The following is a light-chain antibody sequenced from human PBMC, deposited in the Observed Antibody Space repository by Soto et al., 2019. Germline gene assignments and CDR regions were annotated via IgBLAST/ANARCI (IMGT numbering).Light chain of an antibody. CDR3: SSYAGSNNFV. CDR2: NNN. Sequence: QSVLTQPPSASGTPGQRVTIACSGSSSNIGSTTVKWYQQLPGTAPKLLIYNNNQRPSGVPDRFSGSKSGTSASLAISGLQSEDEADYYCSSYAGSNNFVFGAGTKVTVL. V-gene: IGLV1-44*01. CDR1: SSNIGSTT. J-gene: IGLJ1*01.